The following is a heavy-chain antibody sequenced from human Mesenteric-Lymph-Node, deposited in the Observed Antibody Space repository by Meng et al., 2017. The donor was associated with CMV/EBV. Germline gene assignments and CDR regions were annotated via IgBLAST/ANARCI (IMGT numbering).Heavy chain of an antibody. CDR3: SKDGATEVAYGALFDY. V-gene: IGHV3-9*01. J-gene: IGHJ4*02. CDR2: ISWNSGSI. CDR1: GFTFDDYV. D-gene: IGHD3-10*01. Sequence: GGSLRLSCAASGFTFDDYVMHWVRQAPGKGLEWVSGISWNSGSIGYADSVKGRFTISRDNAKNSLYLEMNNLRAEDTALYYCSKDGATEVAYGALFDYWGRGTLVTVSS.